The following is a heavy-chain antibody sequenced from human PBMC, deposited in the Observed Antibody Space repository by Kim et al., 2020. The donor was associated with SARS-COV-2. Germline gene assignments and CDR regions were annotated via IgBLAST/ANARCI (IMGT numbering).Heavy chain of an antibody. D-gene: IGHD5-18*01. Sequence: NPSLKSRVTISVDTSKNQFSLKLSSVTAADTAVYYCARGGPGCSYAFDYWGQGTLVTVSS. V-gene: IGHV4-34*01. CDR3: ARGGPGCSYAFDY. J-gene: IGHJ4*02.